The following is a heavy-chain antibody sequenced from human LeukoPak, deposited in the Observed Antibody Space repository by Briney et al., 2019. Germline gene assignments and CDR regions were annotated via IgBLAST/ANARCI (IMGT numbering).Heavy chain of an antibody. Sequence: PSETLSLTCTVSGGSISSSSYYWGWIRQPPGKGLEWIGSIYYSGSTYYNPSLKSRVTISVDTSKNQFSLKLSSVTAADTAVYYCARGRLRVFFDYWGQGTLVTVSS. CDR2: IYYSGST. CDR3: ARGRLRVFFDY. CDR1: GGSISSSSYY. J-gene: IGHJ4*02. D-gene: IGHD4-17*01. V-gene: IGHV4-39*07.